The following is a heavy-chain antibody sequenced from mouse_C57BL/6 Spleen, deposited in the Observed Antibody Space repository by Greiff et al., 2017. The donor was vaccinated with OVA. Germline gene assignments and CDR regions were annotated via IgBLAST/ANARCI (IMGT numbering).Heavy chain of an antibody. V-gene: IGHV1-81*01. CDR2: IYPRSGNT. Sequence: VQLVESGAELARPGASVKLSCKASGYTFTSYGISWVKQRTGQGLEWIGEIYPRSGNTYYNEKFKGKATLTADKSSSTAYMELRSLTSEDSAVYFCARRNYYGSSYMYFDVWGTGTTVTVSS. CDR3: ARRNYYGSSYMYFDV. D-gene: IGHD1-1*01. CDR1: GYTFTSYG. J-gene: IGHJ1*03.